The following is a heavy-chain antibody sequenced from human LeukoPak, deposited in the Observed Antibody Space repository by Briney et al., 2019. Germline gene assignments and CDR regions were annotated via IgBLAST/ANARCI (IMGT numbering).Heavy chain of an antibody. J-gene: IGHJ4*02. Sequence: SETLSLTCTVSGGSISSYYWSWIRQPPGKGLEWIGYIYYSGSTNYNPSLKSRVTISVVTSKNQFSLKLSSVTAADTAVYYCAREGGGNFDYWGQGTLVTVSS. CDR2: IYYSGST. V-gene: IGHV4-59*01. CDR1: GGSISSYY. D-gene: IGHD3-16*01. CDR3: AREGGGNFDY.